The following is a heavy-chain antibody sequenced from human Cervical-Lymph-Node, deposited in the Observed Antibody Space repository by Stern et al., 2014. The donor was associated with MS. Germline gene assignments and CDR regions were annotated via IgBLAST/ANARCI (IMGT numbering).Heavy chain of an antibody. V-gene: IGHV3-30*03. J-gene: IGHJ5*02. CDR3: ARERRYSAFSDL. Sequence: QVQLVESGGGVVQPGRSLRLSCAASGFNFSFSGMHWVRQAPGKGLEWVAVISYDGNTKYYADSVKGRFTISRDNSKNTLFLQMNSLRPEDTALYYCARERRYSAFSDLWGQGTLVTVSS. D-gene: IGHD5-12*01. CDR2: ISYDGNTK. CDR1: GFNFSFSG.